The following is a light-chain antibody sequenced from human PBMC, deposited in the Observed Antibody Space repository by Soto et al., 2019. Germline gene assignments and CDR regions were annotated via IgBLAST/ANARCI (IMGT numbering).Light chain of an antibody. CDR2: AAS. Sequence: EIVMTQSPSSPSASPGERATVTCRASQSVSSNLAWYQQKPGRAPRLLIYAASTMATGIPCRFSASASGTEFTLTITSLQSEDFAAYYCQQYYNWSRTFGQGTKVDIK. CDR3: QQYYNWSRT. CDR1: QSVSSN. J-gene: IGKJ1*01. V-gene: IGKV3-15*01.